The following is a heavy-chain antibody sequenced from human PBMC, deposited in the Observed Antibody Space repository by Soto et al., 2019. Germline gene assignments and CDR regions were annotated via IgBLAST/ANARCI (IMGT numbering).Heavy chain of an antibody. J-gene: IGHJ4*01. V-gene: IGHV4-39*01. CDR3: ARRNYHYYFDY. D-gene: IGHD3-3*01. CDR2: ITYSGNT. CDR1: GGSITSSSSY. Sequence: SETLSLTCTVSGGSITSSSSYCGWIRQPPGKGLEWIAIITYSGNTYYTPSLKSRVTISADTSKNQFSLRLTSVTAADAALYFSARRNYHYYFDYWGHGTLVTVSS.